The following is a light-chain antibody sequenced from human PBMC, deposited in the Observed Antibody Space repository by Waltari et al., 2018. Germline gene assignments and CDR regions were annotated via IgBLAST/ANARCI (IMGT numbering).Light chain of an antibody. V-gene: IGKV3-11*01. J-gene: IGKJ4*01. CDR1: QSVSGY. CDR3: QPRINNFFS. Sequence: EVVLTQSPATLSLSPGERATLSCRASQSVSGYLPWYHHKPGQAPRLLVSDVTTRATGKPATVSGGGAGTDCTLSISSLKPGDFAVYYCQPRINNFFSFGGRTEVEIK. CDR2: DVT.